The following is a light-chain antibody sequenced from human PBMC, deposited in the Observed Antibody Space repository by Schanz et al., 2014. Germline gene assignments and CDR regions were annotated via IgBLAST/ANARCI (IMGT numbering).Light chain of an antibody. Sequence: EIVMTQSPATLSVSPGERATLSCRASQSLSSNLAWYQHKPGQAPRLLIYGASTRATGIPARFSGSGSGTEFTLTISSLQSEDFAVYYCQQYNNWQTFGGGTKVEIK. CDR1: QSLSSN. V-gene: IGKV3-15*01. CDR2: GAS. J-gene: IGKJ4*01. CDR3: QQYNNWQT.